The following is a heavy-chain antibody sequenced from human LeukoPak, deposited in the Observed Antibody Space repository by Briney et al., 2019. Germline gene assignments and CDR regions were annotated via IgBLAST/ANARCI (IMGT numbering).Heavy chain of an antibody. CDR2: IYSDGSGT. J-gene: IGHJ5*02. CDR1: GFTFSSYW. CDR3: ARGEGWHCSGSDCFTHWFDP. Sequence: PGGSLRLSCAASGFTFSSYWKHWVRQAPGKGLVWVSRIYSDGSGTSYADSVKGRFTISRDNAKKTLYLQMNSLRPEDTAVYYCARGEGWHCSGSDCFTHWFDPWGQGTLVTVSS. V-gene: IGHV3-74*01. D-gene: IGHD2-21*02.